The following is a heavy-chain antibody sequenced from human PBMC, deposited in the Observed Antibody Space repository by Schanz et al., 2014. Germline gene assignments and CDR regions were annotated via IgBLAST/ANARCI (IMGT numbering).Heavy chain of an antibody. CDR2: ISDSGDST. CDR1: GFTFSDYY. V-gene: IGHV3-11*01. Sequence: VQLVESGGGLVQPGGSLRLSCAASGFTFSDYYMTWIRQAPGKGLEWVSDISDSGDSTHYADSVKGRFTISRDNAKNSLFLQMNSLSAEYTAVYYCAKVAPAATYLDSWGLGTLVTVSS. CDR3: AKVAPAATYLDS. J-gene: IGHJ4*02. D-gene: IGHD2-2*01.